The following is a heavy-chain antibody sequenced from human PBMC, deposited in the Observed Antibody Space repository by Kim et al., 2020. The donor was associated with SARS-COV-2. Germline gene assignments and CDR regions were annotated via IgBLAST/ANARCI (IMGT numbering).Heavy chain of an antibody. D-gene: IGHD4-17*01. V-gene: IGHV1-46*01. CDR3: ASLPYGDYEGDYYYYYGMDV. CDR2: INPSGGST. Sequence: ASEKVSCKASGYTFTSYDMHWVRQAPGQGLEWMGIINPSGGSTSYAQTFQGRVTMTRDTSTSTVYMELSSLRSEDTAVYYCASLPYGDYEGDYYYYYGMDVWGQGTTVTVSS. CDR1: GYTFTSYD. J-gene: IGHJ6*02.